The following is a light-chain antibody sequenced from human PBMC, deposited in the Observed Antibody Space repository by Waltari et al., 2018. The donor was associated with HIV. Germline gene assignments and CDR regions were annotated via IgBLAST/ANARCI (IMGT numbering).Light chain of an antibody. V-gene: IGLV2-14*01. J-gene: IGLJ1*01. CDR1: SSDVGGYNY. Sequence: QSALTQPASVSGSPGQSITISCTGTSSDVGGYNYVSWYQQHPGKAPKPMIYEVSNRPSGVSNRFSGSQSGNPASLTISGLQAEDEADYYCSSYTSSSTPYVFGTGTKVTVL. CDR3: SSYTSSSTPYV. CDR2: EVS.